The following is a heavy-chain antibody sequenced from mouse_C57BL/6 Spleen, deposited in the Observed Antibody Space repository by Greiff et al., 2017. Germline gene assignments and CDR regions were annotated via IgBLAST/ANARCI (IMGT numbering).Heavy chain of an antibody. J-gene: IGHJ2*01. CDR2: INPSSGYT. CDR3: GRFTTVVAHGD. CDR1: GYTFTSYT. V-gene: IGHV1-4*01. Sequence: QVQLQQSGAELARPGASVKMSCKASGYTFTSYTMHWVKQRPGQGLEWIGYINPSSGYTKYNQKFKDKATLTADKSSSTAYMQLSSLTSEDSAVYYWGRFTTVVAHGDWGQGATLTV. D-gene: IGHD1-1*01.